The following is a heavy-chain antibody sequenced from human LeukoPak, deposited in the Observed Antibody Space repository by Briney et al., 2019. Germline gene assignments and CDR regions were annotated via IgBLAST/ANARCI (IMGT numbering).Heavy chain of an antibody. CDR3: AIRRGGYLTGMDV. J-gene: IGHJ6*02. CDR2: INHSGST. CDR1: GGSFSGYY. V-gene: IGHV4-34*01. Sequence: SETLSLTCAVYGGSFSGYYWSWIRQPPGKGLEWIGEINHSGSTNYNPSLKSRVTISVDTSKNQFSLKLSSVTAADTAVYYCAIRRGGYLTGMDVWGQGTTVTVSS. D-gene: IGHD5-24*01.